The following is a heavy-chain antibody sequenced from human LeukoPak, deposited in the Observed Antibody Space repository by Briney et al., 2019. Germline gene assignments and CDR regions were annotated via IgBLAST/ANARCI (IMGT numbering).Heavy chain of an antibody. Sequence: TGGSLRLSCATSGFTFNSYAMHWVRQAPGKGLEWVAVISYDGSNKYYADSVKGRFTISRDNSKNTLYLQMNSLRAEDTAVYYCASSTYSSGWYLTPDHDYWGQGTLVTVSS. CDR1: GFTFNSYA. V-gene: IGHV3-30-3*01. CDR3: ASSTYSSGWYLTPDHDY. D-gene: IGHD6-19*01. J-gene: IGHJ4*02. CDR2: ISYDGSNK.